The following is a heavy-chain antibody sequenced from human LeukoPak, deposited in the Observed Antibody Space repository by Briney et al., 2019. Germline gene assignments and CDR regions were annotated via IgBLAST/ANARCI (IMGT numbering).Heavy chain of an antibody. CDR1: GGSISSYY. Sequence: SETLSLTCTVSGGSISSYYWTWIRQPPGKGLEWIGYIYYSGSTNYNPSLKSRVTISVDTSKNQFSLNLSSVTAADTAVYYCARGGWDFGYWGQGTLVTVSS. CDR2: IYYSGST. V-gene: IGHV4-59*01. J-gene: IGHJ4*02. CDR3: ARGGWDFGY. D-gene: IGHD6-19*01.